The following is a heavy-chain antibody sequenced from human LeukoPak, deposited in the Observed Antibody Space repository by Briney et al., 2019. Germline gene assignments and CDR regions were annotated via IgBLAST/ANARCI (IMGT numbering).Heavy chain of an antibody. D-gene: IGHD1-26*01. CDR2: ISGSGGST. V-gene: IGHV3-23*01. J-gene: IGHJ4*02. CDR3: AKELTTLNSGSYYGRDY. CDR1: GFTFSSYA. Sequence: QAGGSLRLSCAASGFTFSSYAMSWVRQAPGKGLEWVSAISGSGGSTYYADSVKGRFTISRDNSKNTLYLQMNSLRAEDTAVYYCAKELTTLNSGSYYGRDYWGQGTLVTVSS.